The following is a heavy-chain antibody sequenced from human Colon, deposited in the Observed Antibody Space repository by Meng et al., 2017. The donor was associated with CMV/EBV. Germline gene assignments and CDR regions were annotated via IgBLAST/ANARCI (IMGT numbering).Heavy chain of an antibody. CDR2: IYCARRN. V-gene: IGHV4-31*02. J-gene: IGHJ5*02. Sequence: SSGTFTGASNHWSGTRKHPEGGRGWIGKIYCARRNYSDPSIKSRVSISMDTTKNQYSLELSSVTAADTAIYYCANYYMGIGGQGPWGQGTLVTVSS. CDR3: ANYYMGIGGQGP. D-gene: IGHD3-10*01. CDR1: SGTFTGASNH.